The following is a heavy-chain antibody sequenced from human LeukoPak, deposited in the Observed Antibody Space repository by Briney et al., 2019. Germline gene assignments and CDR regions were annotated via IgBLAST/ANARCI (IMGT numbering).Heavy chain of an antibody. Sequence: PGGSLRLSCAASGFTFSSYDVHWVRQAPGKGLEWVAFIQYDGSNKFYADSVKGRFTISRDNSKNTLYLQMNSLRAEDTAVYYCAKEGYISSRTSDVDNWGQGTLVTVSS. CDR2: IQYDGSNK. J-gene: IGHJ4*02. CDR3: AKEGYISSRTSDVDN. CDR1: GFTFSSYD. D-gene: IGHD5-24*01. V-gene: IGHV3-30*02.